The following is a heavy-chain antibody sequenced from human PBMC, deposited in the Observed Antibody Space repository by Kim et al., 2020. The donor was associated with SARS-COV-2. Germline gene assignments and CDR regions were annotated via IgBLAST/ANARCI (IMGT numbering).Heavy chain of an antibody. CDR2: IGGDGIST. CDR1: GFTLRSYW. Sequence: GGSLRLSCAASGFTLRSYWINWVRQAPGKGLVWVSRIGGDGISTHYADYVKGRFTVSRDNDDNTVYLQMNSLRADDTAVYYCARGMFKTGFDVWGQGTTVTVSS. J-gene: IGHJ6*02. CDR3: ARGMFKTGFDV. V-gene: IGHV3-74*01. D-gene: IGHD3-10*02.